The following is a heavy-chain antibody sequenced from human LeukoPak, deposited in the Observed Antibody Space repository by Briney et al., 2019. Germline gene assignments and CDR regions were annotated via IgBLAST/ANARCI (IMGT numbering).Heavy chain of an antibody. CDR3: ARGDCGVDCPKYNWFDP. Sequence: SQTLSLTCAVSGGSISSGGYSWSWIRQPPGKGLEWIGYIYYSGSTYYNPSLKSRVTISVDTSKNHFSLELTSVTAADTGIYYCARGDCGVDCPKYNWFDPWGQGTLVTVSS. J-gene: IGHJ5*02. D-gene: IGHD2-21*02. CDR1: GGSISSGGYS. CDR2: IYYSGST. V-gene: IGHV4-30-4*07.